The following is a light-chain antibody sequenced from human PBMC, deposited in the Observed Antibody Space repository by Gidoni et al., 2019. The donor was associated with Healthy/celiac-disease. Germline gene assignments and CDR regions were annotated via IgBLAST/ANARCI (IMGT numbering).Light chain of an antibody. CDR1: QRVSSSY. J-gene: IGKJ4*01. V-gene: IGKV3-20*01. Sequence: ELVLTQSPGTLSLSPGERATLSCRASQRVSSSYLAWYQQKPGQAPRLLIYGASSRATGIPDRFSGSGSVTDFTLTISRLEPEDFAVYYCQQYGSSHALTFGGGTKVEIK. CDR2: GAS. CDR3: QQYGSSHALT.